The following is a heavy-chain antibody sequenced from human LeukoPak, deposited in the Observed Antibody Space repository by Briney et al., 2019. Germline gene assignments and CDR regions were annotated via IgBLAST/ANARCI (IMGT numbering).Heavy chain of an antibody. Sequence: SETLSLTCTVSGDSISGSSYYWTWVRQPPGKGLEWVASISYSGRTYYKPSLKSRATISIDTSKNQVSLKLSSVTAADTAVYFCARDWGVGGRPGYMDVWGKGTTVTVSS. CDR3: ARDWGVGGRPGYMDV. CDR1: GDSISGSSYY. CDR2: ISYSGRT. D-gene: IGHD6-6*01. J-gene: IGHJ6*03. V-gene: IGHV4-39*07.